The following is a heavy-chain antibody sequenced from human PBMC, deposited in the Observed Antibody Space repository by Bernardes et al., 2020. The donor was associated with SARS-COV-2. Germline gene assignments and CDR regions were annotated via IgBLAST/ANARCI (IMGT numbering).Heavy chain of an antibody. V-gene: IGHV4-31*03. D-gene: IGHD2-2*01. CDR3: ARVVVVVPAAMPSVAYYYGMDV. CDR1: GGSINSGGYY. CDR2: IYYSGST. Sequence: LSPTCTVSGGSINSGGYYWSWIRQHQGKGLEWIGYIYYSGSTYYNPSLKSRVTISVDTSKNQFSLKLSSVTAADTAVYYCARVVVVVPAAMPSVAYYYGMDVWGQGTTVTVSS. J-gene: IGHJ6*02.